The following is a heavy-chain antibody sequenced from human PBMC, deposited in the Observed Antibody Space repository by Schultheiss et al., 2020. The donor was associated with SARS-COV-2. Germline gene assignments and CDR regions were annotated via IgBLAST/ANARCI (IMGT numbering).Heavy chain of an antibody. D-gene: IGHD3-10*01. Sequence: GGSLRLSCKASGFTFSTSSMHWVRQAPGKGLESVSAINRNGDTTYYANSVKGRFTISRDNSKNTLYLQMGSLRVDDMAVYYCAREDFGGSNWFDPWGQGTLVTVSS. J-gene: IGHJ5*02. CDR1: GFTFSTSS. CDR2: INRNGDTT. V-gene: IGHV3-64*01. CDR3: AREDFGGSNWFDP.